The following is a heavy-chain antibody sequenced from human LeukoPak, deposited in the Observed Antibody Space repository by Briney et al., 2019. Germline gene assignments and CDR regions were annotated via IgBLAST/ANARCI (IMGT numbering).Heavy chain of an antibody. CDR3: ARDSHGGMSLYMDV. CDR1: GGSISSSSYY. V-gene: IGHV4-39*07. CDR2: IYYSGST. Sequence: KPSETLSLTCTVSGGSISSSSYYWGWIRQPPGKGLEWIGSIYYSGSTYYNPSLKSRVTISVDTSKNQFSLKLGSVTAADTAVYYCARDSHGGMSLYMDVWGKGTTVTVSS. D-gene: IGHD1-14*01. J-gene: IGHJ6*03.